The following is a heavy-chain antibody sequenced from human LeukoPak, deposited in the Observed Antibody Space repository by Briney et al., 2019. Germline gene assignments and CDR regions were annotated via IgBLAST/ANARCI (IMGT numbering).Heavy chain of an antibody. J-gene: IGHJ3*02. V-gene: IGHV3-66*01. Sequence: GGSLRLSCAASGFTVSTNYMSWVRQAPGKGLEWVSLIYGGGSTYYADSVKGRFTISRDNSKNTLYLQMNSLRAEDTAVYYCARIMYYDRSGYYYVRAFDIWGQGTMVTVSS. CDR2: IYGGGST. CDR1: GFTVSTNY. CDR3: ARIMYYDRSGYYYVRAFDI. D-gene: IGHD3-22*01.